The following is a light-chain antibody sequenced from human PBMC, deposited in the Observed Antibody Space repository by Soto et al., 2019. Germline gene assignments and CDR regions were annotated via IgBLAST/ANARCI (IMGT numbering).Light chain of an antibody. J-gene: IGLJ1*01. V-gene: IGLV2-11*01. CDR3: CSYAGSYRV. Sequence: QSALTQPRSVSGSHGQSVTISCTETSSDVGGYNYVSWYQQHPGKAPKLMIYDVSKRPSGVPDRFSGSKSGNTASLTISGLQAEDEADYYCCSYAGSYRVFGTGTRSPS. CDR1: SSDVGGYNY. CDR2: DVS.